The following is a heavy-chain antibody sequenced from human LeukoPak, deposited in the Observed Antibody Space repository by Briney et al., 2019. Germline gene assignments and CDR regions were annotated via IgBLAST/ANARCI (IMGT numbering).Heavy chain of an antibody. J-gene: IGHJ4*02. CDR3: ARRAGAYSHPYDY. CDR1: GFTVSTNS. V-gene: IGHV3-53*01. Sequence: GGSLRLSCAVSGFTVSTNSMSWVRQAPGKGLEGGSFIYSGVTHYSDSGTGRFTISRDNPKNTLYLQMNSLRAEDTAVYYCARRAGAYSHPYDYWGQGTLVTVSS. CDR2: IYSGVT. D-gene: IGHD4/OR15-4a*01.